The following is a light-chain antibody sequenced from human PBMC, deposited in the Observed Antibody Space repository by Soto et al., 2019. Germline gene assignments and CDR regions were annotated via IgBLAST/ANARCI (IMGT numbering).Light chain of an antibody. CDR2: AVS. CDR3: SSYAGSNNWV. Sequence: QSALTQPPSASGSPGQSVTISCTGTSIDVGSYNYVSWYQQHPGKAPKLMIYAVSKRPSGVPDRFSGSKSGNTASLTVSGLQAEDEADYYCSSYAGSNNWVFGGGTKLTVL. J-gene: IGLJ3*02. V-gene: IGLV2-8*01. CDR1: SIDVGSYNY.